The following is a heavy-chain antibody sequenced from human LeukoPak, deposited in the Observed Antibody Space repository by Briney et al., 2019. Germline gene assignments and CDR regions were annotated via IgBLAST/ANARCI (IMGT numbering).Heavy chain of an antibody. J-gene: IGHJ4*02. D-gene: IGHD6-13*01. CDR2: IYYSGST. V-gene: IGHV4-31*03. CDR3: ARGGEIAAAAIDY. CDR1: GDSVSNHYYY. Sequence: PSETLSLSCTVSGDSVSNHYYYWGWIRQSPGKGLEWIGYIYYSGSTYYNPSLKSRVTISVDTSKNQFSLKLSSVTAADTAVYYCARGGEIAAAAIDYWGQGTLVTVSS.